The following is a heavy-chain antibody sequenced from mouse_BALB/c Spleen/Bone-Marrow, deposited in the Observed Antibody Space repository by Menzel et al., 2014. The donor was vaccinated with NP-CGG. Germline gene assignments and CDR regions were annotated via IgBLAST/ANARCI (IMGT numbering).Heavy chain of an antibody. CDR2: IYPGDGDT. CDR3: ARSDGYRTMDY. CDR1: GYAFSSSW. D-gene: IGHD2-3*01. Sequence: QVQLKESGPELAKPGASVKISCKASGYAFSSSWMNWVKQRPGQGLEWIGRIYPGDGDTNYNGKFKGKATLTADKSSSTAYMQLSSLTSVDSAVYLCARSDGYRTMDYWGQGTSVTVSS. V-gene: IGHV1-82*01. J-gene: IGHJ4*01.